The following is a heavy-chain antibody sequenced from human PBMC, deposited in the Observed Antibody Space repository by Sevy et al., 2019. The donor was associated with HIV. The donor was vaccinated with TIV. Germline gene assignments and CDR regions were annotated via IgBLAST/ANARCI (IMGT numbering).Heavy chain of an antibody. CDR3: ARGRQWPSDFDF. CDR2: VWPIESDT. CDR1: GYSFPTYW. J-gene: IGHJ4*02. V-gene: IGHV5-51*01. D-gene: IGHD6-19*01. Sequence: GESLKISCRASGYSFPTYWIAWVRQMPGKGLEWVGIVWPIESDTTYSQSFQGQVTISVDKSINTVYLHWSSLKASHTGVYYCARGRQWPSDFDFWGQGTLVTVSS.